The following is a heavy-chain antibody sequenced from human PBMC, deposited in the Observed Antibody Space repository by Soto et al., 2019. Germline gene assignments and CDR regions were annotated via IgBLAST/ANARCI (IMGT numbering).Heavy chain of an antibody. J-gene: IGHJ6*02. CDR2: INPNSGGT. Sequence: GASVKVSCKASGYTFTGYYMHWVRQAPGQGLEWMGWINPNSGGTNYAQKFQGWVTMTRDTSISTAYMELSRLRSDDTAVYYCAREGIAGAGLEGMDVWGQGTMVTVSS. D-gene: IGHD6-19*01. V-gene: IGHV1-2*04. CDR3: AREGIAGAGLEGMDV. CDR1: GYTFTGYY.